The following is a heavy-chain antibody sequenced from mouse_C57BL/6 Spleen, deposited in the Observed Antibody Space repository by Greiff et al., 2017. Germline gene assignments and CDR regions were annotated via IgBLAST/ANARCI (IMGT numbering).Heavy chain of an antibody. CDR1: GFNIKDYY. Sequence: VHVKQSGAELVKPGASVKLSCTASGFNIKDYYMHWVKQRTEQGLEWIGRIDPEDGETKYAPKFQGKATITADTSSNTAYLQRSSLTSADTAVYFCARAYYSNPYFDDWGQGTTLTVSS. CDR2: IDPEDGET. J-gene: IGHJ2*01. D-gene: IGHD2-5*01. V-gene: IGHV14-2*01. CDR3: ARAYYSNPYFDD.